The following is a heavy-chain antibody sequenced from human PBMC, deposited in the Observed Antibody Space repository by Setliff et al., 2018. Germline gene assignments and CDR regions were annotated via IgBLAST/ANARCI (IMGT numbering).Heavy chain of an antibody. CDR3: ARDRRIVGARHAFDI. D-gene: IGHD1-26*01. V-gene: IGHV1-2*04. CDR1: GYTFTGYY. J-gene: IGHJ3*02. CDR2: INPNSGGT. Sequence: ASVKVSCKASGYTFTGYYMHWVRQAPGQGLEWMGWINPNSGGTNYAQKFQGWVTMTRDTSISTAYMELSRLRSEDTAVYYCARDRRIVGARHAFDIWGQGTMVTVAS.